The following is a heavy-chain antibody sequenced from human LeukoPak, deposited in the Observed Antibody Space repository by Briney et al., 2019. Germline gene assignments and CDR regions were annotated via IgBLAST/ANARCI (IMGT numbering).Heavy chain of an antibody. CDR3: ARGYCSGGSCHNNWFDP. CDR1: GGTFSSYA. V-gene: IGHV1-69*04. CDR2: IIPILGIA. Sequence: SVKVSCKASGGTFSSYAISWVRQAPEQGLEWMGRIIPILGIANYAQKFQGRVTITADKSTSTAYMELSSLRSEDTAVYYCARGYCSGGSCHNNWFDPWGQGTLVTVSS. J-gene: IGHJ5*02. D-gene: IGHD2-15*01.